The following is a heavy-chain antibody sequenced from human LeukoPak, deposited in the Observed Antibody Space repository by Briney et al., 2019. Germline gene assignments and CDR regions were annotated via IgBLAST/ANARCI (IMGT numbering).Heavy chain of an antibody. V-gene: IGHV4-34*01. CDR3: ARRLLGYCSGGSCYSRYFQH. CDR2: INHSGST. J-gene: IGHJ1*01. D-gene: IGHD2-15*01. CDR1: GGSFSGYY. Sequence: PSETLSLTCAVYGGSFSGYYWSWIRQPPGKGLEWIGEINHSGSTNSNPSLKSRVTISVDTSKNQFSLKLSSVTAADTAVYYCARRLLGYCSGGSCYSRYFQHWGQGTLVTVSS.